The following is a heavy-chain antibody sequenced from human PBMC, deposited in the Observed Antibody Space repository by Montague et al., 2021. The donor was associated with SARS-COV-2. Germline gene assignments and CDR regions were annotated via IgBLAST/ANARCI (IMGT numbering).Heavy chain of an antibody. Sequence: SETLSLTCAVYGGSFSGYYWSWIRQPPGKGLEWIGETNHSGSTNYNPSLKSRVTISVDASKNQFSLKLSSVTAADTAVYYCARGYDYVRGSYRYLHWFDPWGQGTLVTVSS. CDR3: ARGYDYVRGSYRYLHWFDP. V-gene: IGHV4-34*01. CDR2: TNHSGST. D-gene: IGHD3-16*02. CDR1: GGSFSGYY. J-gene: IGHJ5*02.